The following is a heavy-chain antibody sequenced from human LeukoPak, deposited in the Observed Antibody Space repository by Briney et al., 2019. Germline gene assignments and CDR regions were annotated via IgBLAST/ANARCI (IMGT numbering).Heavy chain of an antibody. CDR3: ARVVSPVDMVRGVADFFYNYYMDV. CDR2: ISSSGSTI. V-gene: IGHV3-11*04. D-gene: IGHD3-10*01. J-gene: IGHJ6*03. CDR1: GFTFSDYY. Sequence: GGSLRLSCAASGFTFSDYYMSWIRQAPGKGLEWVSYISSSGSTIYYADSVKGRFTISRDNAKNSLYLQMNSLRVEDTALYYCARVVSPVDMVRGVADFFYNYYMDVWGKGTTVTISS.